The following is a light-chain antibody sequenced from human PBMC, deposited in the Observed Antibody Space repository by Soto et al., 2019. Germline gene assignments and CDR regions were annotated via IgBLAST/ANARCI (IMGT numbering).Light chain of an antibody. V-gene: IGKV3-20*01. CDR1: QSVSTNS. CDR2: GAS. Sequence: EIVLTQSPGTLSLSPGERATLSCRASQSVSTNSLAWYQQKPGQAPRLLIYGASSRATGIPGRFSGSGSGTDFTLTISRLEPEDLAVYYCQQYVTSPYTFGQGTKLEIK. J-gene: IGKJ2*01. CDR3: QQYVTSPYT.